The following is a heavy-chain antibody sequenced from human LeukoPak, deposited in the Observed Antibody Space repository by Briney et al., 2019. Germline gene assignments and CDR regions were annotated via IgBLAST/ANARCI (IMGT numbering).Heavy chain of an antibody. CDR3: ARGPSLHTNWVGGRWFDP. J-gene: IGHJ5*02. Sequence: ASVKVSCKASGYTFTSYGISWVRQAPGQGLEWMGWMNPKSGNTGCAQKLQGRVTMTRNNSISTAYMELSSLRSEDTAMYFCARGPSLHTNWVGGRWFDPWGQGTRVTVSS. CDR1: GYTFTSYG. CDR2: MNPKSGNT. V-gene: IGHV1-8*02. D-gene: IGHD1-1*01.